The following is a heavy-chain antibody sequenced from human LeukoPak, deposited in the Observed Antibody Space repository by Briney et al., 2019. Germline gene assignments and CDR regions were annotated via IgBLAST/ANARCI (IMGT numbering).Heavy chain of an antibody. CDR3: ARASIVATRYYFYGMDV. CDR2: INAGNGKT. Sequence: ASVKVSCKASGFPLSTYAIHWVRQAPGQSLEWVGWINAGNGKTEYAQKLHDRVTITRDTSASTADMELSSLRSEDTAVYYCARASIVATRYYFYGMDVWGKGTTVIVSS. V-gene: IGHV1-3*01. D-gene: IGHD5-12*01. CDR1: GFPLSTYA. J-gene: IGHJ6*04.